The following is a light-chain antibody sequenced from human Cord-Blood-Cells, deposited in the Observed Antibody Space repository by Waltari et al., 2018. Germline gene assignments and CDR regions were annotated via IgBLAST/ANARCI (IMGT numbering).Light chain of an antibody. V-gene: IGLV3-1*01. Sequence: SYELTQPPSVSVSPGQTASIPCSGDKLGDKYACWYQQKPGQFPGLVIYQDSKRPSGIPERFSGSNSGNTATLTISGTQAMDEADYYCQAWDSSTVVFGGGTKLTVL. CDR2: QDS. CDR1: KLGDKY. CDR3: QAWDSSTVV. J-gene: IGLJ2*01.